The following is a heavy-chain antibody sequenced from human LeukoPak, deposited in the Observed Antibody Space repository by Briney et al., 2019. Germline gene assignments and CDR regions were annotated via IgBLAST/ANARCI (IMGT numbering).Heavy chain of an antibody. CDR1: GGTFSSYA. CDR3: ARVASYYDSSGYYSGFDH. D-gene: IGHD3-22*01. J-gene: IGHJ4*02. Sequence: SVKVSCKASGGTFSSYAISWVRQAPGQGLEWMGGIIPIFGTANYAQKFQGRVTITADESTSTAYMELSSLRSEDTAVYYCARVASYYDSSGYYSGFDHWGQGTLVTVSS. V-gene: IGHV1-69*01. CDR2: IIPIFGTA.